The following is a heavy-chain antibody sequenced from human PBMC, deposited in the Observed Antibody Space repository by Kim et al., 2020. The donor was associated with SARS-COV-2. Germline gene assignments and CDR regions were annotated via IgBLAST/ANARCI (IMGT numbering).Heavy chain of an antibody. CDR3: SRVDYDYVWGSYRDYYYYGMDV. D-gene: IGHD3-16*02. CDR1: GFTFSDYY. V-gene: IGHV3-11*05. Sequence: GSLRLSCTASGFTFSDYYMSWIRQAPGKGLEWVSYISSSSSYTNYADSVKGRFTISRANAKNSLYLQMNSMRAEDTAVYYCSRVDYDYVWGSYRDYYYYGMDVWGQGTTVTVSS. CDR2: ISSSSSYT. J-gene: IGHJ6*02.